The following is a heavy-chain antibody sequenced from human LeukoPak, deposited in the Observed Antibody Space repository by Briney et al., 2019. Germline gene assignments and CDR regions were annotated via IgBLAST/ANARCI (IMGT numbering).Heavy chain of an antibody. D-gene: IGHD3-22*01. J-gene: IGHJ5*02. V-gene: IGHV4-4*02. CDR1: GDSVSSCYW. CDR3: ARKYYSDTSGYYNWFDP. Sequence: PSETLSLTCAVSGDSVSSCYWWSWVRQAPEKGLEWIGEIHHSGSTNYNPSFNSRVTMSLDESKSQFSLKLISVTAADTAVYYCARKYYSDTSGYYNWFDPWGQGTLVTVSS. CDR2: IHHSGST.